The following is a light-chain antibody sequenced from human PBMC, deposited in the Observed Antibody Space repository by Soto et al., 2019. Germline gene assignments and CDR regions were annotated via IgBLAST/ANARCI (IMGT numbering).Light chain of an antibody. CDR2: GVS. CDR3: QQFDNWPPVWP. CDR1: HSLTSSY. J-gene: IGKJ1*01. V-gene: IGKV3D-15*01. Sequence: IVMTQAPLALVVTAGEPASVSCRASHSLTSSYLAWYQQRPGQAPSLLIYGVSSRATGIPDRFSGSGSGTAFTLTISSLQSEDFAVYYCQQFDNWPPVWPFGQGTKVDIK.